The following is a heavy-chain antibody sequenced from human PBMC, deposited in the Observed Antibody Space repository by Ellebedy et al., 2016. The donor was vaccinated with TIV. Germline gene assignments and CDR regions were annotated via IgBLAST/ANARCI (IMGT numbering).Heavy chain of an antibody. D-gene: IGHD1-26*01. V-gene: IGHV3-21*01. CDR3: ARDVDSGSNFDAFDI. CDR2: ISSSSSYI. CDR1: GFTFSSYS. Sequence: GESLKISCAASGFTFSSYSMNWVRQAPGKGLEWVSSISSSSSYIYYADSVKGRFTISRDNAKNSLYLQMNSLRAEDTAVYYCARDVDSGSNFDAFDIWGQGTMVTVSS. J-gene: IGHJ3*02.